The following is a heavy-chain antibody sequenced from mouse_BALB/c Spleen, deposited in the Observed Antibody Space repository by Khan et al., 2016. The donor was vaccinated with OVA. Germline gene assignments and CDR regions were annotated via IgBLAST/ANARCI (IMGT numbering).Heavy chain of an antibody. CDR2: IGPGSGNT. CDR1: GYTFTSYW. J-gene: IGHJ4*01. D-gene: IGHD1-1*01. Sequence: DLVKPGASVKLSCKASGYTFTSYWINWIKQRPGQGLEWVGHIGPGSGNTYYNEIFKGKATLTVDTSSSTAYIQLSSLSSEDSAVYFCARSKYYGRSLYAFNYWGQGTSVPVSS. V-gene: IGHV1S41*01. CDR3: ARSKYYGRSLYAFNY.